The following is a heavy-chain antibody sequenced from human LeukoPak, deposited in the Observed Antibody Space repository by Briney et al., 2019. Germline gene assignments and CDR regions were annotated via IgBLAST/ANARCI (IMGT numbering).Heavy chain of an antibody. CDR3: ATLMSPFDY. V-gene: IGHV4-59*01. Sequence: SETLSLTCTVSGGSIRNYYWSWIRQPPGKGLEWIGYIYYSGSTNYNPSLRSRVTISVDTSKNQFSLKLSSVTAADTAVYYCATLMSPFDYWGQGTLVTVSS. J-gene: IGHJ4*02. CDR1: GGSIRNYY. CDR2: IYYSGST.